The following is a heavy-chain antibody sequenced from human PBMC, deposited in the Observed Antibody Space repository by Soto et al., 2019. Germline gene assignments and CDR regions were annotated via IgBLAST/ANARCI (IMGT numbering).Heavy chain of an antibody. CDR3: ARELRHWFDP. CDR2: IWHDGSNK. J-gene: IGHJ5*02. Sequence: QVQLVESGGGVVQPGRSLRLSCAASGFTFSSYGMHWVRQAPGKGLEWVAVIWHDGSNKYYADSVKGRFTIPRDNSKNTLYLQMNSLRAEDTAVYYCARELRHWFDPWGQGTLVTVSS. V-gene: IGHV3-33*01. CDR1: GFTFSSYG.